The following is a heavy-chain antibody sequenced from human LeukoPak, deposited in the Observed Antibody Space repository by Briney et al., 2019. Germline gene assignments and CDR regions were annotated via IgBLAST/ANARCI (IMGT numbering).Heavy chain of an antibody. D-gene: IGHD3-22*01. V-gene: IGHV4-39*07. CDR2: IHHSGST. CDR3: ARAARVVVITEYYFDS. J-gene: IGHJ4*02. CDR1: GASITSSGYY. Sequence: SETLSLTCTVSGASITSSGYYWGWIRQPPGKGLEWIGTIHHSGSTYYNPSLKSRVTISVDTSKNQFSLKLSSVTAADTAVYYCARAARVVVITEYYFDSWGQGTLVTVSS.